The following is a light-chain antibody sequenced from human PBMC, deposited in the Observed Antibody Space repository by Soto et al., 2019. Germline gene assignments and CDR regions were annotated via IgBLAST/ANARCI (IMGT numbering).Light chain of an antibody. CDR1: QSISNW. CDR2: KAS. V-gene: IGKV1-5*03. Sequence: DIQMTQSPSTLSASVGDRVTITCRASQSISNWWAWYQQKPGTAPHLLIYKASTLQSGVPSRFSGSGSGTEFTLTISSLQPDDSATYYCQQYSDNWTFGQGTKVEIK. CDR3: QQYSDNWT. J-gene: IGKJ1*01.